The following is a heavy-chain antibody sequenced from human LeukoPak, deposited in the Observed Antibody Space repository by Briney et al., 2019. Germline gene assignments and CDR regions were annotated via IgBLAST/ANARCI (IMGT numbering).Heavy chain of an antibody. D-gene: IGHD3-9*01. J-gene: IGHJ6*04. CDR2: IYHSGST. Sequence: PSGTLSLTCAVSGGSISSSNWWSWARQPPGKGLEWIGEIYHSGSTNYNPSLKSRVTISVDKSKNQFSLKLSSVTAADTAVYYCARTYYDILTGYFYGMDVWGKGTTVTVSS. CDR1: GGSISSSNW. V-gene: IGHV4-4*02. CDR3: ARTYYDILTGYFYGMDV.